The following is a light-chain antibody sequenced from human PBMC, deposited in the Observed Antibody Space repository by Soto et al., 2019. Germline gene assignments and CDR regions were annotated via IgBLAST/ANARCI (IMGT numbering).Light chain of an antibody. J-gene: IGKJ5*01. V-gene: IGKV3-11*01. CDR3: QQRSNWPIT. CDR2: DAY. CDR1: ESVSNY. Sequence: EIVLTQSPATLSLSPGERATLSCRASESVSNYLAWYQQKRGQAPRVLIYDAYNRAPGIPARFSGSGSGTDFTLTISSLEPEDFAVYYCQQRSNWPITFGQGTRLEIK.